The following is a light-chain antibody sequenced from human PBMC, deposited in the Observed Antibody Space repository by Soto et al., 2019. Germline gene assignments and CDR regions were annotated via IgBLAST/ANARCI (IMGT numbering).Light chain of an antibody. V-gene: IGLV2-14*03. CDR1: SSDVGAYNF. J-gene: IGLJ1*01. CDR3: SSKRGGTYV. CDR2: DVS. Sequence: QSVLTQPASVSGSPGQSITISCTGTSSDVGAYNFVSWYQQHPAKAPILMIYDVSNRPSGVSNRFSGSKSGNTASLTISGLQAEDEADYFCSSKRGGTYVFGTGTKVT.